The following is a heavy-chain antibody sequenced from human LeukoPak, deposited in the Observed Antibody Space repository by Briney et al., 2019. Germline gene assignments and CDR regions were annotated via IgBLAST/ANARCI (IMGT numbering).Heavy chain of an antibody. CDR3: ARHGTVPAAITWDYYFDY. CDR1: GGTFSSYA. CDR2: IIPIFGTA. J-gene: IGHJ4*02. V-gene: IGHV1-69*01. Sequence: SVKVSCKASGGTFSSYAISWVRQAPGHGLEWMGGIIPIFGTANYAQKFQGRVTITADESTSTAYMELSSLRSEDTAVYYCARHGTVPAAITWDYYFDYWGQGTPVTVSS. D-gene: IGHD2-2*01.